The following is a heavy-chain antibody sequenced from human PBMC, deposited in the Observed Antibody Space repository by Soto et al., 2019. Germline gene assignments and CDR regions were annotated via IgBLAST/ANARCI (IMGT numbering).Heavy chain of an antibody. J-gene: IGHJ4*02. CDR3: AATHYYDSSGYSTGPADY. D-gene: IGHD3-22*01. Sequence: ASVKVSCKASGYTFTSYYMHWVRQAPGQGLEWMGIINPSGGSTSYAQKFQGRVTMTRDTSTSTVYMELSSLRSEDTAVYYCAATHYYDSSGYSTGPADYWGQGTXVTVSS. CDR2: INPSGGST. V-gene: IGHV1-46*01. CDR1: GYTFTSYY.